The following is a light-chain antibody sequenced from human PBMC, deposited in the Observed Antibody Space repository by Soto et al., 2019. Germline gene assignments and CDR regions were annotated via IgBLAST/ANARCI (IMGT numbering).Light chain of an antibody. CDR3: SSYAGSNIHYV. V-gene: IGLV2-8*01. Sequence: QSVLTQPPSASGSPGQSVTISCTGTSSDVGGYNYVSWYQQYPGKAPKPIIYEVSKRPSGVPDRFSGSKSGNTASLTVSGLQAEDEAEYYCSSYAGSNIHYVFGTATKLTVL. J-gene: IGLJ1*01. CDR2: EVS. CDR1: SSDVGGYNY.